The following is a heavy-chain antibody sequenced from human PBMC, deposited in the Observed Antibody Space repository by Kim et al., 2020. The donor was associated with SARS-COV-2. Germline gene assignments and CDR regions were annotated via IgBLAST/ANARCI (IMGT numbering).Heavy chain of an antibody. CDR1: GGTFSSYA. J-gene: IGHJ4*02. Sequence: SVKVSCKASGGTFSSYAISWVRQAPGQGLEWMGGIIPIFGTANYAQKFQGRVTITADESTSTAYMELSSLRSEDTAVYYCARSVIPKSIAAAGFPTFDYWGQGTLVTVSS. CDR3: ARSVIPKSIAAAGFPTFDY. V-gene: IGHV1-69*13. D-gene: IGHD6-13*01. CDR2: IIPIFGTA.